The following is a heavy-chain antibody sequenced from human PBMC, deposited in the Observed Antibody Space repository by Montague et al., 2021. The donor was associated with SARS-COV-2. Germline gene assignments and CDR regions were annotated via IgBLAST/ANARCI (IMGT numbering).Heavy chain of an antibody. D-gene: IGHD6-13*01. CDR3: ARDPGIPSAGTVGHFDS. Sequence: SLRLSCAASGFTFSNYWMSWVRQAPGEGPEWVANIHQDGNWIYYMDSVRGRFTISRDNARKSLYLQMSSLRDDDTAIYYCARDPGIPSAGTVGHFDSWGQGILVIVSS. CDR1: GFTFSNYW. J-gene: IGHJ5*01. V-gene: IGHV3-7*01. CDR2: IHQDGNWI.